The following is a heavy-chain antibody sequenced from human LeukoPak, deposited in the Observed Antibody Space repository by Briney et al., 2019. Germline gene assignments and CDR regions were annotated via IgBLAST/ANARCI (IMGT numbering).Heavy chain of an antibody. CDR3: ARAMIRGPNYYYGMDV. Sequence: SETLSLTCTVSGGSISSYYWSWIRQPPGKGLEWIGYIYYSGSTNYNPSLKSRVTISVDTSKNQFSLKLSSVTAADTAVYYCARAMIRGPNYYYGMDVWGQGTTVTVSS. J-gene: IGHJ6*02. CDR2: IYYSGST. D-gene: IGHD3-10*01. V-gene: IGHV4-59*01. CDR1: GGSISSYY.